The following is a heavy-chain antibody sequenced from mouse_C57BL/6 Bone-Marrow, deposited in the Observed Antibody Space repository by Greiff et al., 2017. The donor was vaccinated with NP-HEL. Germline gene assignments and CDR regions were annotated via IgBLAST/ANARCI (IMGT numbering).Heavy chain of an antibody. CDR1: GFTFTDYY. D-gene: IGHD2-13*01. CDR3: ASAGGGDYGWYFDD. Sequence: EVQLQESEAGLVQPGSSMKLSCTASGFTFTDYYMAWVRQVPEKGLEWVANINHDGSSTYYLDSLKSRFIISRDNASTILYMQLSSLKSEDTATYDCASAGGGDYGWYFDDWGTGTTVTVSS. V-gene: IGHV5-16*01. J-gene: IGHJ1*03. CDR2: INHDGSST.